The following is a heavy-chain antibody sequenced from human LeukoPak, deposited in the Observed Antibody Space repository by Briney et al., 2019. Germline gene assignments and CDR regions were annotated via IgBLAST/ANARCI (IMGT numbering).Heavy chain of an antibody. CDR2: INPNSGGT. V-gene: IGHV1-2*02. CDR3: ASQWLSTDDAFDI. J-gene: IGHJ3*02. D-gene: IGHD6-19*01. CDR1: GYTFTGYY. Sequence: ASVKVSCKASGYTFTGYYMHWVRQAPGQGLEWMGWINPNSGGTNYAQKFQGRVTMTRDTSISTAYMELSRLRSDDAAVYYCASQWLSTDDAFDIWGQGTMVTVSS.